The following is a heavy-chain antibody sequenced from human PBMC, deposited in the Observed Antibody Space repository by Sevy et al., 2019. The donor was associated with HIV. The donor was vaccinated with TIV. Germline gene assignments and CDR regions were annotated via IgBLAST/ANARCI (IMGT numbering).Heavy chain of an antibody. V-gene: IGHV4-59*08. CDR1: GGSISSYY. Sequence: SETLSLTCTVSGGSISSYYWSWIRQPPGKGLEWIGYIYYNGSTNYNPSLKSRVTISVDTSRNQFSLKLSSVTAADTAVYYCARQLLVGGTTSMVNWFDPWGQGTLVTVSS. J-gene: IGHJ5*02. CDR3: ARQLLVGGTTSMVNWFDP. D-gene: IGHD1-26*01. CDR2: IYYNGST.